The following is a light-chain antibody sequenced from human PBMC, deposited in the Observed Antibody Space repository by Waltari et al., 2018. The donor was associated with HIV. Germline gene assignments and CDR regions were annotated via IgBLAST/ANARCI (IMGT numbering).Light chain of an antibody. CDR3: QKYNSAPRT. CDR2: AAS. CDR1: QGISNY. J-gene: IGKJ3*01. Sequence: DIQMTQSPSSLSASVGDRVTITCRASQGISNYLAWYQQKPGKVPKLLIYAASTLQSGVPSRFSGSGSGTDFTLTISSQQPEDVATYYCQKYNSAPRTFGPGTKVDIK. V-gene: IGKV1-27*01.